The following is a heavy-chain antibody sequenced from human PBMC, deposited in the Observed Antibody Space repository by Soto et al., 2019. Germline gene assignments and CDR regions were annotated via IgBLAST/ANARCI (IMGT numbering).Heavy chain of an antibody. D-gene: IGHD1-7*01. J-gene: IGHJ5*01. CDR2: MYYSGST. Sequence: SETLSLTCTVSGGSISSYYWSWIRQPPGKGLEWIGYMYYSGSTNYNPSLKSRVTTSIDTPKNQFSLKLSSVTAADTAVYYCARGAVYNWNYDSWGQGTLVTVSS. V-gene: IGHV4-59*01. CDR3: ARGAVYNWNYDS. CDR1: GGSISSYY.